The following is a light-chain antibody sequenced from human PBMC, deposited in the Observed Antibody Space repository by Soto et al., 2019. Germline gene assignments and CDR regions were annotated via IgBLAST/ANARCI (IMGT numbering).Light chain of an antibody. V-gene: IGKV3-15*01. Sequence: EIVLTESPATLSLSPGERATLSCMASQSVSSNLAWYQQKPGQAPRLLIYGASTRATGIPARFSGSGSGTEFTLTISSLQSEDFAVYYCQQYNNWPVNFGQGTRLEIK. CDR2: GAS. CDR3: QQYNNWPVN. J-gene: IGKJ5*01. CDR1: QSVSSN.